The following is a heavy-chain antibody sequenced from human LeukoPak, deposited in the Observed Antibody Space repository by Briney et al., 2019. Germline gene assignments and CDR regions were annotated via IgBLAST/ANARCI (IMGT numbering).Heavy chain of an antibody. CDR2: IYYSGST. CDR3: ARDRQDYYGMDV. Sequence: SETLSLTCTVSGGSISSYYWSWIRQPPGKGLEWIGYIYYSGSTNYNPSLKSRVTISVDTSKNQFSLKLSSVTAADTAVYYCARDRQDYYGMDVWGQGTTVTVSS. CDR1: GGSISSYY. V-gene: IGHV4-59*01. J-gene: IGHJ6*02.